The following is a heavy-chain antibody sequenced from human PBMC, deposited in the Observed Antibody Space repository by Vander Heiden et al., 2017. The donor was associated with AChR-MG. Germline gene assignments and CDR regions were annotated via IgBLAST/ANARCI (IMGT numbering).Heavy chain of an antibody. V-gene: IGHV3-48*02. CDR1: GFTFSRFS. J-gene: IGHJ4*02. Sequence: EVQLVESGGGLVQPGGSLRLSRAAFGFTFSRFSMNWVRQAPGKGLEWVAYISSSSGITEYADSVKGRFTISRDNAKNSLYLQMNSLRDEDTAVYYCARPYYHDPTGYVLAFDYWGQGTLVTDSS. D-gene: IGHD3-22*01. CDR2: ISSSSGIT. CDR3: ARPYYHDPTGYVLAFDY.